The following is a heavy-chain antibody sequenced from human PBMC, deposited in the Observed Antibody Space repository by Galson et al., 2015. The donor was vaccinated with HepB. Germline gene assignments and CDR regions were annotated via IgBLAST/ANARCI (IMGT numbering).Heavy chain of an antibody. D-gene: IGHD6-13*01. CDR3: ARWGYSSSWPYYYHGMDV. CDR1: GFTFSDYY. CDR2: ITGSGSST. V-gene: IGHV3-11*01. J-gene: IGHJ6*02. Sequence: SLRLSCAASGFTFSDYYMSWFRQAPGKGLEWVSYITGSGSSTYDADSVKGRFTISRDNAKNPLYLQMNSLRAEDTAVYYCARWGYSSSWPYYYHGMDVWGQGTTVTVSS.